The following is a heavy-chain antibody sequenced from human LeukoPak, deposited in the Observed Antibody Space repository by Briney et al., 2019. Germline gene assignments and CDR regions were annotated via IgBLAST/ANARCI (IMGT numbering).Heavy chain of an antibody. V-gene: IGHV3-33*01. D-gene: IGHD2-15*01. CDR2: IWYDGSNK. Sequence: GSLGLSCAASGFTFSSYVMHWVGQAPSKGLEWVAVIWYDGSNKYYADSVKGRFTISRDNSKNTLYLQMNSLRAEDAAVYYCARDQVRDRGPFDYWGQGTLVTVSS. CDR3: ARDQVRDRGPFDY. J-gene: IGHJ4*02. CDR1: GFTFSSYV.